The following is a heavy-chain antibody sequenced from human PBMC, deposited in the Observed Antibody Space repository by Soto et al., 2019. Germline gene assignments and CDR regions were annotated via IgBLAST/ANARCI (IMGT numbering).Heavy chain of an antibody. D-gene: IGHD4-17*01. J-gene: IGHJ5*02. CDR1: GFTFSNYA. Sequence: PGGSLRLSCAASGFTFSNYAMSWVRQAPGKGLEWVAAISGSASRTFYADSVKGRFTISRDNSKNTLYLQMNSLRAEDTARYYCAKREVYGDYLSYFDPWGQGTLVTVSS. CDR2: ISGSASRT. V-gene: IGHV3-23*01. CDR3: AKREVYGDYLSYFDP.